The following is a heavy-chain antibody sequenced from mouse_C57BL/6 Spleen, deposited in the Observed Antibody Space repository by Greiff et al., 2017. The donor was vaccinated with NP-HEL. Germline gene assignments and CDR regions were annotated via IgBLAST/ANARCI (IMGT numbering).Heavy chain of an antibody. CDR1: GFTFSDYY. CDR3: ARHGSSSFDY. CDR2: ISNGGGST. J-gene: IGHJ2*01. V-gene: IGHV5-12*01. Sequence: EVMLVESGGGLVQPGGSLKLSCAASGFTFSDYYMYWVRQTPEKRLEWVAYISNGGGSTYYPDTVKGRFTISRDNAKNTLYLQMSRLKSEDTAMYYCARHGSSSFDYWGQGTTLTVSS. D-gene: IGHD1-1*01.